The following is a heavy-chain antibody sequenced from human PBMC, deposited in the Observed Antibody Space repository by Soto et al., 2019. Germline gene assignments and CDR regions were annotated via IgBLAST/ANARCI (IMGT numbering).Heavy chain of an antibody. V-gene: IGHV4-30-2*01. CDR1: GGSISSGGSR. Sequence: TLSLTCAVSGGSISSGGSRWSWIRQPPGKGLEWIGYIYHSGSTYYNPSLKSRVTISVDRSKNQFSLKLSSVTAADTAVYYCARVPGPWGQGTLVTVSS. CDR3: ARVPGP. J-gene: IGHJ5*02. CDR2: IYHSGST.